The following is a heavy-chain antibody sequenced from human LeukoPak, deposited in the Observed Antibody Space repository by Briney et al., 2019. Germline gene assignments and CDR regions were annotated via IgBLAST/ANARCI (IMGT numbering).Heavy chain of an antibody. Sequence: GGSLRLSCAASGFTFSSYAMSWVRQAPGKGLEWVSAISGSGGSTYYADSVKGRFTISRDNSKNTLYLQMNSLRAEDTAVYYCAKDRANDYSNYGGSYYFDYWGQGTLVTVSS. J-gene: IGHJ4*02. V-gene: IGHV3-23*01. D-gene: IGHD4-11*01. CDR1: GFTFSSYA. CDR2: ISGSGGST. CDR3: AKDRANDYSNYGGSYYFDY.